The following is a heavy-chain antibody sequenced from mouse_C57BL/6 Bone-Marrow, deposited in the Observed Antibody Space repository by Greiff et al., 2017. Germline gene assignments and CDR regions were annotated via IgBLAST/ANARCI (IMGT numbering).Heavy chain of an antibody. D-gene: IGHD2-2*01. CDR3: ARDRWLRFAY. CDR2: ISDGGSST. Sequence: EVMLVESGGGLVKPGGSLKLSCAASGFTFSSYAMSWVRQTPEKRLEWVATISDGGSSTYYPDNVKGRFTISRDNAKNNLYLQMSHLKSEDTAMYYCARDRWLRFAYWGQGTLVTVSA. V-gene: IGHV5-4*01. CDR1: GFTFSSYA. J-gene: IGHJ3*01.